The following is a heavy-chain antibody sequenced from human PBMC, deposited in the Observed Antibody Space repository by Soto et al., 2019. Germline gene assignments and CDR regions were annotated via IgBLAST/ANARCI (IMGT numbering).Heavy chain of an antibody. Sequence: PSETLSLTCAVSGGSISSGGYSWSWVRQSPGKGLEWIGEINHSGSTKYKPSLKSRVTISIDTSKNQFSLKLSSVTAADTAVYYCARELAYYYDSSGTTNYFDYWGQGGLVTVSS. V-gene: IGHV4-30-2*06. CDR3: ARELAYYYDSSGTTNYFDY. J-gene: IGHJ4*02. D-gene: IGHD3-22*01. CDR2: INHSGST. CDR1: GGSISSGGYS.